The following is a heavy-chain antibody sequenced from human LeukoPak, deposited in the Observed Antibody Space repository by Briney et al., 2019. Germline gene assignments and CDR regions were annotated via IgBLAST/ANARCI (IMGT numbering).Heavy chain of an antibody. Sequence: ASVKLSCTASGYTFTGYYMHWVRQAPGQGLEWMGWINPNSGGTNYAQTVQGRVTITRDTSISTAYMELSRLRSDDTAVYYCARGPLLGCGESEPDFDYWGQGTLVTVST. CDR1: GYTFTGYY. CDR2: INPNSGGT. V-gene: IGHV1-2*02. D-gene: IGHD3-10*01. J-gene: IGHJ4*02. CDR3: ARGPLLGCGESEPDFDY.